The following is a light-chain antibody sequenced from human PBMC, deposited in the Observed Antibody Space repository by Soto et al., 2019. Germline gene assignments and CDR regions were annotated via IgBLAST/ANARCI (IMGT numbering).Light chain of an antibody. Sequence: QSALAQPPSASGTPGQRVTISCSGSSSNIGSTTVNWYQQLPGAAPKLLIYSNNQRPSGVPDRFSGSKSDTSASLAISGLQSEDEADYYCAAWDDSLNGYVFGSGTKVTVL. CDR2: SNN. CDR3: AAWDDSLNGYV. V-gene: IGLV1-44*01. J-gene: IGLJ1*01. CDR1: SSNIGSTT.